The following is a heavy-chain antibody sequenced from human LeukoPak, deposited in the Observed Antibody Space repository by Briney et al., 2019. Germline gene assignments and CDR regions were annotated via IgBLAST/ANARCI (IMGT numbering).Heavy chain of an antibody. V-gene: IGHV4-59*01. Sequence: SETLSPTSTVSVGSISSYYWSWIRQPPGKGLEWIGYIYYSGSTNYNPSLKSLVTISVDTSKNQFSLKLSSVTAADTAVYYCARHDPVWFGELLTNFDYWGQGTLVTVSS. CDR3: ARHDPVWFGELLTNFDY. D-gene: IGHD3-10*01. CDR2: IYYSGST. CDR1: VGSISSYY. J-gene: IGHJ4*02.